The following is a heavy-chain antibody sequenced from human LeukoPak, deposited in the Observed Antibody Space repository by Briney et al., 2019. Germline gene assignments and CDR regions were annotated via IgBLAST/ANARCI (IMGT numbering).Heavy chain of an antibody. CDR3: ARHLARTFDI. D-gene: IGHD3-16*01. V-gene: IGHV4-34*01. Sequence: SETLSLTCAVYGGSFSGYYWSWIRQPPGKGLEWIGEINHSGSTNYNPSLKSRVTISVDTSKNQFSLKLSSVTAADTAVYYCARHLARTFDIWGQGTMVTVSS. CDR1: GGSFSGYY. J-gene: IGHJ3*02. CDR2: INHSGST.